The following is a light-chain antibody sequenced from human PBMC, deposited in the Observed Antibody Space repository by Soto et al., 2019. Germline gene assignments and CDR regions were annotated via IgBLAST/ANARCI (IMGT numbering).Light chain of an antibody. CDR3: QVWDSSSDRDVV. Sequence: SYELTQPPSVSVAPGKTARITCGGNNIGSKSVHWYQQKPGQAPVLVIYYDSDRPSGIPERFSGSNSGNTATLTISRVEAGDEAGSYCQVWDSSSDRDVVFGGGTKLTVL. V-gene: IGLV3-21*04. CDR1: NIGSKS. J-gene: IGLJ2*01. CDR2: YDS.